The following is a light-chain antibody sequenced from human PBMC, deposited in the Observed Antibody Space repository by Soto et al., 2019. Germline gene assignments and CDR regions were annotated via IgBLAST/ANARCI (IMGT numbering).Light chain of an antibody. CDR3: QQYGSSPPWT. Sequence: ELVLTQSPGTLSLSPGERATLSCRASQSVSSSYLAWYQQTPGQAPRLLLYGASSRAPGIPDRFSGSGSGTDFPRTIIRLEPEEFAVSYCQQYGSSPPWTFGQGTKVAIK. CDR1: QSVSSSY. CDR2: GAS. J-gene: IGKJ1*01. V-gene: IGKV3-20*01.